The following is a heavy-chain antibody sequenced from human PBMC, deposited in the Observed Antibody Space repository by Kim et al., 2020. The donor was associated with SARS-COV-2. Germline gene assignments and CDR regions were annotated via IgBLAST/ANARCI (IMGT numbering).Heavy chain of an antibody. CDR3: ASRAGGDFWGGDYSYY. CDR1: GGSISSSSYY. Sequence: SETLSLTCTVSGGSISSSSYYWGWIREPPGMGREGSGSINYSGSTNYNPTLKIRVTISADTTKNQFSLNLSSVTAAATAVYYCASRAGGDFWGGDYSYY. V-gene: IGHV4-39*01. D-gene: IGHD3-3*01. CDR2: INYSGST. J-gene: IGHJ4*01.